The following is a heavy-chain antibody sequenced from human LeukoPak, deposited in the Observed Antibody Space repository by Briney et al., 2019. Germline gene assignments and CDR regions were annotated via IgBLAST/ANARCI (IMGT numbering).Heavy chain of an antibody. J-gene: IGHJ6*03. CDR2: IRSKPYGGTT. V-gene: IGHV3-49*02. Sequence: WIRQPPGKGLEWVGFIRSKPYGGTTEYAASVKGRFTISRDDSKSIAYLQMNSLQTEDTAVYYCTREGRSFGAMTDYTVVGYYYYMAVWGKGTTVTISS. CDR3: TREGRSFGAMTDYTVVGYYYYMAV. D-gene: IGHD2-15*01.